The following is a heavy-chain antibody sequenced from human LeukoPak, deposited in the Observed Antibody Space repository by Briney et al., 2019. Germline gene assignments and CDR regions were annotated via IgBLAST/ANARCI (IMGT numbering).Heavy chain of an antibody. Sequence: GGSLRLSCAASGFTFSSYSMNWVRQAPGKGLEWVSSITTSSSYIHYADSVKGRFTISRDNAKNSLYLQMNSLRAEDTAVYYCARVLLGGSRSYLDAFDIWGQGTMVTVSS. D-gene: IGHD3-10*01. J-gene: IGHJ3*02. V-gene: IGHV3-21*01. CDR2: ITTSSSYI. CDR1: GFTFSSYS. CDR3: ARVLLGGSRSYLDAFDI.